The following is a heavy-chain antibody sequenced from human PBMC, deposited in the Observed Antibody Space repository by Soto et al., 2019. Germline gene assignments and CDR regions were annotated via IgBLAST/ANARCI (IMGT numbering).Heavy chain of an antibody. Sequence: EVQLLESGGGLVQPGGSLRLSCAASGFTFSSYAMSWVRQAPGKGLEWVSAISGSGGSTYYADSVKGRFTISRDNSKNTLYLQMNSLRAEDTAVYYSAKATYYYDSSGYLYGMDVWGQGTTVTVSS. CDR1: GFTFSSYA. CDR3: AKATYYYDSSGYLYGMDV. J-gene: IGHJ6*02. D-gene: IGHD3-22*01. CDR2: ISGSGGST. V-gene: IGHV3-23*01.